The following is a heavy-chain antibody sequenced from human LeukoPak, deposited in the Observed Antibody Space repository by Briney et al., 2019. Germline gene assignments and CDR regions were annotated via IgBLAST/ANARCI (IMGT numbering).Heavy chain of an antibody. CDR3: ARSRGSVEY. CDR2: ISTGGTNK. J-gene: IGHJ4*02. V-gene: IGHV3-48*03. CDR1: GFTFSSYE. D-gene: IGHD3-10*01. Sequence: PGGSLRLSCAASGFTFSSYEMNWVRQAPGKGLEWVSFISTGGTNKHYADSVRGRFTISRDNAKNSLYLQMNSLRAEDRAVYYCARSRGSVEYWGQGTLVTVSS.